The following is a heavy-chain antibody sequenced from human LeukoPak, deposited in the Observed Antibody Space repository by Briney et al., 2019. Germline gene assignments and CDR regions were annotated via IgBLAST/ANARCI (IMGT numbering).Heavy chain of an antibody. V-gene: IGHV3-23*01. CDR1: GFTFSSYA. CDR3: AKHRFESGGYHSTD. Sequence: GGSLRLSCAASGFTFSSYAMSWVRQAPGKGLARVSTISGGSGSTYCADSVKGRFTISRDNSKNTLYLQMNSLRDEDTAVYYCAKHRFESGGYHSTDWGQGTLVTVSS. D-gene: IGHD3-22*01. CDR2: ISGGSGST. J-gene: IGHJ4*02.